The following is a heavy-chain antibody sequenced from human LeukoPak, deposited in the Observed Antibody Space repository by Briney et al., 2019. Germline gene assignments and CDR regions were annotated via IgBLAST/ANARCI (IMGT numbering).Heavy chain of an antibody. CDR2: ISSSSSSI. J-gene: IGHJ4*02. D-gene: IGHD1/OR15-1a*01. V-gene: IGHV3-48*02. CDR3: ARGLNKAKRGSDY. CDR1: GFTFSSYS. Sequence: GGSLRLSCAASGFTFSSYSMTWVRQAPGKGLEWVSYISSSSSSIYYADSVKGRFTISRDNAKNSLYLQMNSLRDEDTAVYYCARGLNKAKRGSDYWGQGTLVTVSS.